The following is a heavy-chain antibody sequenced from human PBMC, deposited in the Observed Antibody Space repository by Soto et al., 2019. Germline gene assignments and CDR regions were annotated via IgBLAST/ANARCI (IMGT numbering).Heavy chain of an antibody. CDR2: IIPIFGTA. CDR3: ARVSRMATLDYYYHGMDV. V-gene: IGHV1-69*01. D-gene: IGHD5-12*01. J-gene: IGHJ6*02. Sequence: QVQLVQSGAEVKKPGSSVKVSCKASGGTFSSYAISWVRQAPGQGLEWMGGIIPIFGTANYAQKFQCRVTITADESTSTAYMELSSLRSKATAAYYCARVSRMATLDYYYHGMDVWGQGTTVTVSS. CDR1: GGTFSSYA.